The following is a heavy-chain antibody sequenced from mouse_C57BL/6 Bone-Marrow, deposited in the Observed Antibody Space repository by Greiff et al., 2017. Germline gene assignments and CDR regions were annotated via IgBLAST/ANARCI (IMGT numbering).Heavy chain of an antibody. V-gene: IGHV1-39*01. J-gene: IGHJ1*03. Sequence: EVQLQQSGPALVKPGASVKISCKASGYSFTDYNLNWVKQSNGKSLEWIGVINPNYGTTSYNQKFNGKATLTVEQSSSTAYMQLNSLTSEDSAVYDCARREYYGRSHWYFDVWGTGTTVTVSS. CDR2: INPNYGTT. CDR1: GYSFTDYN. D-gene: IGHD1-1*01. CDR3: ARREYYGRSHWYFDV.